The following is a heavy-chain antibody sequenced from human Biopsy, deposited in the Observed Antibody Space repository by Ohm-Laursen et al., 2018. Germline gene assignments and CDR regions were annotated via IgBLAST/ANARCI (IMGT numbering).Heavy chain of an antibody. V-gene: IGHV4-59*01. CDR3: ARMPHFDY. CDR1: SGSISGYH. Sequence: PPGTLSLTCTVYSGSISGYHWSWIRKSPGKGLEWLAYISYTGGITSNPSLNGRATMSLDTSKNQFSLRLIYVTAADTAVYYCARMPHFDYWGQGILVTVSS. J-gene: IGHJ4*02. CDR2: ISYTGGI. D-gene: IGHD2-2*01.